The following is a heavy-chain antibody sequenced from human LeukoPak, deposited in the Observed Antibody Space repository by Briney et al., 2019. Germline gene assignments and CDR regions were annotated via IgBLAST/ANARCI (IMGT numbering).Heavy chain of an antibody. CDR1: GFTVSSNY. CDR3: ARESSQGYYFDY. J-gene: IGHJ4*02. V-gene: IGHV3-53*01. Sequence: GGSLRLSCAVSGFTVSSNYMSWVRQAPGKELEWVSVIYSGGSTYYADSVKGRFTISRDNSKNTLYLQMNSLRAEDTAVYYCARESSQGYYFDYWGQGTLVTVSS. CDR2: IYSGGST.